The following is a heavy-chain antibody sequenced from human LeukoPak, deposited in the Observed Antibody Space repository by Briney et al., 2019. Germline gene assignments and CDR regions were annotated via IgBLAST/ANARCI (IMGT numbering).Heavy chain of an antibody. V-gene: IGHV1-18*01. J-gene: IGHJ6*03. CDR2: ISAYNGNT. CDR3: AGSSGWAGPYYYYMDV. Sequence: GASVKVSCKASGYTFASYGISWVRQAPGQGLEWMGWISAYNGNTNYAQKLQGRVTMTTDTSTSTAYMELRSLRSDDTAVYYCAGSSGWAGPYYYYMDVWGKGTTVTVSS. D-gene: IGHD6-19*01. CDR1: GYTFASYG.